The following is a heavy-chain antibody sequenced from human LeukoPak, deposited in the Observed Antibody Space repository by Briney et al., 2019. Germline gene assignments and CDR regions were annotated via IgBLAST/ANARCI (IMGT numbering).Heavy chain of an antibody. J-gene: IGHJ4*02. CDR2: INPNSGGT. Sequence: GASVKVSCKASVYTFTGYYMHWVRQAPGQGLEWMGWINPNSGGTNYAQKFQGRVTMTRDTSISTAYMELSRLRSDDTAVYYCARELFSSWFGESWGQGTLVTVSS. CDR1: VYTFTGYY. CDR3: ARELFSSWFGES. V-gene: IGHV1-2*02. D-gene: IGHD3-10*01.